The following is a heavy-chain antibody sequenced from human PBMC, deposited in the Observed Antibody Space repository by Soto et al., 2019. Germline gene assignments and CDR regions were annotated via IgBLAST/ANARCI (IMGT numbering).Heavy chain of an antibody. CDR3: ARVVAYSGGDCSGAFDI. Sequence: SETLSLTCTVSGGSISSGGYYWSWIRQHPGKGLEWIGYIYYSGSTYYNPSLKSRVTISVDTSKNQFSLKLSSVTAADTAVYYCARVVAYSGGDCSGAFDIWGQGTMVTVSS. J-gene: IGHJ3*02. V-gene: IGHV4-31*03. D-gene: IGHD2-21*02. CDR2: IYYSGST. CDR1: GGSISSGGYY.